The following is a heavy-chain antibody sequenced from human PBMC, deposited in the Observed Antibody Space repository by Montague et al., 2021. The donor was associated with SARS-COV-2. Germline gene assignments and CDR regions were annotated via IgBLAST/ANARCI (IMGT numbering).Heavy chain of an antibody. D-gene: IGHD3-22*01. V-gene: IGHV4-34*01. J-gene: IGHJ4*02. CDR1: GGSFSGYY. CDR2: INQSGST. Sequence: SETLSLTCAVYGGSFSGYYWSWIRQPPGKGLEWIGEINQSGSTNYNPSLKSRVTLSVDTSKKQFSLKLNSLTAADTAVYYCARVAGGYYHDSSAYFDYWGQGSLVTVSS. CDR3: ARVAGGYYHDSSAYFDY.